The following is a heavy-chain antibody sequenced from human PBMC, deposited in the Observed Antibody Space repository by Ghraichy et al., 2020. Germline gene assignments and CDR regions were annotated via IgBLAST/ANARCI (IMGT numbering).Heavy chain of an antibody. CDR1: GYSISSGYY. CDR2: IYHSGST. CDR3: ARAPDY. V-gene: IGHV4-38-2*02. J-gene: IGHJ4*02. Sequence: ETLSLTCTVSGYSISSGYYWAWIRQPPGRGLEWIGSIYHSGSTYYNSSLKSRVTISVDTSKNQFSLKLNSVSAADTAVYYCARAPDYWGQGTPVTVSS.